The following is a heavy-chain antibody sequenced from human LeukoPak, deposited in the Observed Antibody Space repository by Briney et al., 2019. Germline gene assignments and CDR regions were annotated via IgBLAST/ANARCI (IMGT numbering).Heavy chain of an antibody. CDR2: IYYSGST. V-gene: IGHV4-59*01. D-gene: IGHD1-7*01. CDR1: GVSISSYY. Sequence: PSETLSLTCTVSGVSISSYYWSWIRQPPGKGLEWIGYIYYSGSTNYNPSLKSRVTISVETSKNQFSLKLSSVTAADTAVYYCARDDWNYVFNYWGQGTLVTVSS. CDR3: ARDDWNYVFNY. J-gene: IGHJ4*02.